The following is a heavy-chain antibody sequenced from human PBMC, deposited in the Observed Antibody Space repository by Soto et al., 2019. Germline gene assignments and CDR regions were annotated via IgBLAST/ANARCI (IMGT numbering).Heavy chain of an antibody. CDR2: ISAYNGNT. CDR1: GYTFTSYG. V-gene: IGHV1-18*01. CDR3: ARDVGLIYKAAAGP. D-gene: IGHD6-13*01. Sequence: ASXKVSCKSSGYTFTSYGISCVRQHPGQGLEWTGWISAYNGNTNYAQKLQGRVTMTTDTSTSTAYMELRSLRSDDTAVYYCARDVGLIYKAAAGPWGQGTLVTVSS. J-gene: IGHJ5*02.